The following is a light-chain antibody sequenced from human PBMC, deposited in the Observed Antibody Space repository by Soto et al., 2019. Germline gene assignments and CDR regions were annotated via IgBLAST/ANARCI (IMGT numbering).Light chain of an antibody. CDR2: GAS. CDR3: QQYGSSPRT. V-gene: IGKV3-20*01. Sequence: EIVLTQSPVTLSLSPGERATLSCSASQSVSSSYLAWYQQKPGQAPRLLIYGASSRATGIPDRFSGSGSGTDLTLTISRLEPEDFAVYYCQQYGSSPRTFGQGTKVDIK. J-gene: IGKJ1*01. CDR1: QSVSSSY.